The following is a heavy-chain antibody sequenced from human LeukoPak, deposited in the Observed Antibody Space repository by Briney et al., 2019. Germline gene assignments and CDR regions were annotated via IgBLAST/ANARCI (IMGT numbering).Heavy chain of an antibody. J-gene: IGHJ4*02. Sequence: ASVKVSCKASGHTFTSYGISWVRQAPGQGLEWMGWISAYNGNTNYAQELQGRVTMTTDTSTSTVNMELRSLRSDDTAVYYCARVVTTGYGDCALDYWGQGTLVTVSS. CDR1: GHTFTSYG. CDR3: ARVVTTGYGDCALDY. CDR2: ISAYNGNT. D-gene: IGHD4-17*01. V-gene: IGHV1-18*01.